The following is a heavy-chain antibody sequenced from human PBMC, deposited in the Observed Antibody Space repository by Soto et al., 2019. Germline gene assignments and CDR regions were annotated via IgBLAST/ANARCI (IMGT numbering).Heavy chain of an antibody. Sequence: GGSLRLSCAASGFTFSSYGMHWVRQAPGKGLEWVAVIWYDGSNKYYADSVKGRFTISRDNSKNTLYLQMNSLRAEDTAVYYCARDIFAGSPNTFDIWGQGTMVTVSS. CDR2: IWYDGSNK. CDR3: ARDIFAGSPNTFDI. V-gene: IGHV3-33*01. D-gene: IGHD6-19*01. CDR1: GFTFSSYG. J-gene: IGHJ3*02.